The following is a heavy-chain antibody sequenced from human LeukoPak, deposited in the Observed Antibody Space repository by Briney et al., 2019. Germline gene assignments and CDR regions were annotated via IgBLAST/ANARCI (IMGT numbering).Heavy chain of an antibody. CDR2: IYYSGST. Sequence: SQTLSLTCTVSGGSISSSSYYWGWIRQPPGKGLEWIGSIYYSGSTYYNPSLKSRVTISVDTSKNQFSLKLSSVTAADTAVYYCARLNIHLWTSNDYWGQGTLVTVSS. CDR1: GGSISSSSYY. D-gene: IGHD5-18*01. J-gene: IGHJ4*02. CDR3: ARLNIHLWTSNDY. V-gene: IGHV4-39*01.